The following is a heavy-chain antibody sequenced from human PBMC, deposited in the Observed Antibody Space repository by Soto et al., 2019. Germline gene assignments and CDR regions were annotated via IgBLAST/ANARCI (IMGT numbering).Heavy chain of an antibody. CDR2: INPIGGIT. CDR1: GYTFTSYY. J-gene: IGHJ4*02. V-gene: IGHV1-46*01. Sequence: EASVKVSCKASGYTFTSYYMHWVRQAPGEGPEWMGIINPIGGITSHPQKFQGRVTMTRDTSTSTVYMELSSLRSEDTAVYYCARSRVDTSLVGDYFDYWGQGTLVTVSS. CDR3: ARSRVDTSLVGDYFDY. D-gene: IGHD5-18*01.